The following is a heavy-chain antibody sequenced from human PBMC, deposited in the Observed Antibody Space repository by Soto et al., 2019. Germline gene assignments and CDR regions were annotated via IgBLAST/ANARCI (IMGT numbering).Heavy chain of an antibody. CDR1: GYTFSTYG. CDR2: ISAYNGNT. CDR3: ARDREAARPGWFDP. D-gene: IGHD6-6*01. Sequence: ASVTVSCKASGYTFSTYGINWVRQAPGQGPEWMGWISAYNGNTNYAQKFQGRVTMTTDTPTSTAYMELRSLRSDDTAVYYCARDREAARPGWFDPWGQGTLVTVSS. V-gene: IGHV1-18*04. J-gene: IGHJ5*02.